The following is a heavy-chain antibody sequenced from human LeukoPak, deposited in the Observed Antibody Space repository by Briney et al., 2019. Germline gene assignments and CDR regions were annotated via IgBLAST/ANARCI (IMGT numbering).Heavy chain of an antibody. CDR3: GGEGGGGATSGAFDI. CDR1: GGSISSSTHY. Sequence: SETLSLTCTVSGGSISSSTHYWGWIRQPPGKGLEWIGYIYYSGSTNYNPSLKSRVTISVDTSKNQFSLKLSSVTAADTAVYYCGGEGGGGATSGAFDIWGQGTMVTVSS. CDR2: IYYSGST. V-gene: IGHV4-61*01. D-gene: IGHD1-26*01. J-gene: IGHJ3*02.